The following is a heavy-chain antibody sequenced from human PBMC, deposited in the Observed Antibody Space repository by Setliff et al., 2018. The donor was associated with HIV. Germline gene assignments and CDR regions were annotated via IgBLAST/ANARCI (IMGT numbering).Heavy chain of an antibody. J-gene: IGHJ4*02. D-gene: IGHD3-22*01. CDR1: GYSFTSYW. CDR2: ISPGDSDT. Sequence: ESLKISCKGSGYSFTSYWIGXXRQMPGKGLEWMGIISPGDSDTRYSPSFQGQVTISADKSISTAYLQWGSLKASDTAMFXXARTQYDSTGFLFDYWGQGTLVTVSS. V-gene: IGHV5-51*01. CDR3: ARTQYDSTGFLFDY.